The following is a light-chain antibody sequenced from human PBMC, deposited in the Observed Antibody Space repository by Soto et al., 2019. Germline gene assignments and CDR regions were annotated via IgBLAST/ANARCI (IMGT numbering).Light chain of an antibody. CDR1: QSISNW. J-gene: IGKJ1*01. CDR2: KAS. Sequence: DIQMTQSPSTLSASVGDRVTITCRASQSISNWLAWYQQRPGKAPRLLIYKASNLESGVPSRFSGSGSGTEFTFIITSLQPDDSATYYCQQYNSYSWTFGQGTKVDI. V-gene: IGKV1-5*03. CDR3: QQYNSYSWT.